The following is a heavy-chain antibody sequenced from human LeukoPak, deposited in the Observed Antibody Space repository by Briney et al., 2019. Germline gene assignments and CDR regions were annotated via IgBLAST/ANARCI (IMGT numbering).Heavy chain of an antibody. D-gene: IGHD2-2*01. J-gene: IGHJ5*02. CDR2: IYPGDSHT. V-gene: IGHV5-51*01. Sequence: GESLKISCKGSRSIFTSYWIAWVRQMPGKGLEWMGIIYPGDSHTRYSPSFQGQVTISADNSINTAYLQWSSLKASDTAMYYCARQYLAYSSSTNWFDPWGQGTLVTVSS. CDR3: ARQYLAYSSSTNWFDP. CDR1: RSIFTSYW.